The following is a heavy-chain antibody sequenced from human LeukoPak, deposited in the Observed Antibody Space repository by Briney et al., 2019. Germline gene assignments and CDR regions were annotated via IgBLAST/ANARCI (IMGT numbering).Heavy chain of an antibody. Sequence: PGGSLRLSCAASGFTFSSYAMSWVRQAPGKGLEWVSAISGSGGSTYYADSVKGRFTISRDNSKNTLYLQMNSLRAEDTAVYYCAKDSVRSFIAVAGILDYWGQGTLVTVSS. D-gene: IGHD6-19*01. V-gene: IGHV3-23*01. CDR3: AKDSVRSFIAVAGILDY. J-gene: IGHJ4*02. CDR1: GFTFSSYA. CDR2: ISGSGGST.